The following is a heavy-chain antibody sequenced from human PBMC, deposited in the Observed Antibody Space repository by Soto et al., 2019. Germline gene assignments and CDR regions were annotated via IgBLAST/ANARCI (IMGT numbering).Heavy chain of an antibody. CDR1: GFTVDDYA. D-gene: IGHD4-17*01. CDR2: ISWNSETI. CDR3: AKDMKWGGMTTIHYFDS. Sequence: GGSLRLSCAASGFTVDDYAMHWVRQAPGKGLEWVSGISWNSETIDYADSVKGRFTISRDNAKSSLFLQMNSLRPDDTALYYCAKDMKWGGMTTIHYFDSWGQGTLVPVSS. J-gene: IGHJ4*02. V-gene: IGHV3-9*01.